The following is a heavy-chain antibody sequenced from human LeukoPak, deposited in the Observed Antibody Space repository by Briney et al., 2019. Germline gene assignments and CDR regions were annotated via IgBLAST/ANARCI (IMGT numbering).Heavy chain of an antibody. J-gene: IGHJ6*02. D-gene: IGHD4-17*01. CDR3: ARDSTLVAVDYGDYGMDV. CDR2: IYYSGST. Sequence: SETLSLTCTVSGGSISSSSYYWGGIRQPPGKGLEGIGSIYYSGSTYYNPSLKSRVTISVDTSKSQFSLKLSSVTAADTAVYYCARDSTLVAVDYGDYGMDVWGQGTTVTVSS. V-gene: IGHV4-39*07. CDR1: GGSISSSSYY.